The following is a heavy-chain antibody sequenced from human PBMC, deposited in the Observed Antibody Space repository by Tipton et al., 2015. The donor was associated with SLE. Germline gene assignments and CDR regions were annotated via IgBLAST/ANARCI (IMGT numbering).Heavy chain of an antibody. CDR1: GGSFSGYY. J-gene: IGHJ2*01. Sequence: SLTCAVYGGSFSGYYWSWIRQPPGKGLEWIGEINHSGSTNYNPSLKSRVTISVDTSKNQFSLKLSSVTAADTAVYYCASRRAAAAPGWYFDLWGRGTLVTVSS. CDR2: INHSGST. D-gene: IGHD6-13*01. V-gene: IGHV4-34*01. CDR3: ASRRAAAAPGWYFDL.